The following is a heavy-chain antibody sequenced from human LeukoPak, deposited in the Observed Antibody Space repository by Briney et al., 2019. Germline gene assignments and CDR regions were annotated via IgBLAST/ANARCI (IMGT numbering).Heavy chain of an antibody. V-gene: IGHV3-23*01. CDR2: ISGSGGST. CDR3: AKDTRKASDY. CDR1: GFTFSTYA. J-gene: IGHJ4*02. Sequence: GGSLRLSCAASGFTFSTYAMSWVRQAAGKGLEWVSAISGSGGSTYYADSVKGRFTISRDNSKNTLYLQMNSLRAEDTAVYYCAKDTRKASDYWGQGTLVTVSS.